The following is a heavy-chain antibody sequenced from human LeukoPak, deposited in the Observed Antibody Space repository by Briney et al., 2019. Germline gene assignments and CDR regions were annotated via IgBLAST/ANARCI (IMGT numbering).Heavy chain of an antibody. D-gene: IGHD4-17*01. CDR1: GFMFSKSW. J-gene: IGHJ5*02. CDR3: ARDKDDHGDPGPLDA. Sequence: GGSLRLSCAASGFMFSKSWMHWVRQVPGKGLVWVARIYNDGSTTNYADSVKGRFTISRDNAANTLFLQMSSLRAEDTAVYYCARDKDDHGDPGPLDAWGQGDLVTVSS. CDR2: IYNDGSTT. V-gene: IGHV3-74*01.